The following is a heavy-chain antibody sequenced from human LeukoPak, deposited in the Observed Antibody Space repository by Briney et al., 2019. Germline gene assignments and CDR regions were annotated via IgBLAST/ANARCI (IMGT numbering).Heavy chain of an antibody. D-gene: IGHD5-18*01. CDR1: GFTFSSYS. CDR2: ISSSSSYI. J-gene: IGHJ4*02. V-gene: IGHV3-21*01. Sequence: GGSLRLSCAASGFTFSSYSRNWVRQAPGKGLEWVSSISSSSSYIYYAESVKGRFTISRDNAKNSLYLQMNSLRAEDTAVYYCARDTAMVVIDKFDYWGQGTLVTVSS. CDR3: ARDTAMVVIDKFDY.